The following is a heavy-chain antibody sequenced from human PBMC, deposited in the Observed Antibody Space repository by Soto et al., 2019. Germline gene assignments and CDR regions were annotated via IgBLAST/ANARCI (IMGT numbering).Heavy chain of an antibody. CDR3: ARVNCSGGSCYSSGYYYYYMDV. J-gene: IGHJ6*03. D-gene: IGHD2-15*01. Sequence: QVQLVQSGAEVQKPGSSVKVSCKASGGTFSSYTISWVRQAPGQGLEWMGRIIPILGIANYAQKFQGRVTITADKSTSTAYMELSSLRSEDTAVYYCARVNCSGGSCYSSGYYYYYMDVWGKGTTVTVSS. CDR1: GGTFSSYT. CDR2: IIPILGIA. V-gene: IGHV1-69*02.